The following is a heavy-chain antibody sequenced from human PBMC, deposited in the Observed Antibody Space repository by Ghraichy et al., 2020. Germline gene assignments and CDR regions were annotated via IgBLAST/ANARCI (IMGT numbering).Heavy chain of an antibody. CDR2: ISGSGVST. CDR1: GFTFSNYA. V-gene: IGHV3-23*01. Sequence: GGSLRLSCAVSGFTFSNYAMSWVRQAPGKGLEWVSAISGSGVSTYYADSVEGRFTLSRDNSKNTLYLQMNSLRAEDTAVYFCAKGLGGDYCTSTSCYEPYYYYGMDVWGQGTTVTVSS. J-gene: IGHJ6*02. CDR3: AKGLGGDYCTSTSCYEPYYYYGMDV. D-gene: IGHD2-2*01.